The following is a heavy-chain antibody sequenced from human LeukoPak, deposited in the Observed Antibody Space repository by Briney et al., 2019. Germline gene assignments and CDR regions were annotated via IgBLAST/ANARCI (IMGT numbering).Heavy chain of an antibody. CDR2: ISGSGGST. D-gene: IGHD2-2*01. Sequence: GGSLRLSCVASGFTFSSRDWMTWVRQAPGKGLEWASGISGSGGSTYYADSVKGRFTISRDNSKSTLYLQMNSLRAEDTAVYYCAKDRHAPGRYCSSTTCFPFDPWGQGTLVTVSS. CDR1: GFTFSSRDW. J-gene: IGHJ5*02. V-gene: IGHV3-23*01. CDR3: AKDRHAPGRYCSSTTCFPFDP.